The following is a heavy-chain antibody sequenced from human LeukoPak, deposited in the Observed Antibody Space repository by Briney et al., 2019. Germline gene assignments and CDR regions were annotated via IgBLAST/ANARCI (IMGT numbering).Heavy chain of an antibody. J-gene: IGHJ3*02. CDR2: IYYRGST. CDR1: GYSISSGYY. D-gene: IGHD1-14*01. Sequence: SETLSLTCTVSGYSISSGYYWGWIRQPPGRGLEWIASIYYRGSTHYNPSLASLKSRVTISVDTSKNQFSLKLSSVTAADTAVYYCARDIHVPRIREPYFDIWGEGTLVTVSS. CDR3: ARDIHVPRIREPYFDI. V-gene: IGHV4-38-2*02.